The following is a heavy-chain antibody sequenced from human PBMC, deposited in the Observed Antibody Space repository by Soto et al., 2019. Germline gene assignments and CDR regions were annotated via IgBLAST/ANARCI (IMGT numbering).Heavy chain of an antibody. CDR3: ARGQRFSDWFDP. J-gene: IGHJ5*02. D-gene: IGHD3-3*01. CDR1: GGSMTSYY. CDR2: VYSSGGT. V-gene: IGHV4-4*07. Sequence: SETLSLTCTVSGGSMTSYYWTWIRQPAGKGLEWIGRVYSSGGTHYNPSLKSRVTISLDTSKNQFSLRLLSVTDADTAVYFCARGQRFSDWFDPWGHGTLVTVSS.